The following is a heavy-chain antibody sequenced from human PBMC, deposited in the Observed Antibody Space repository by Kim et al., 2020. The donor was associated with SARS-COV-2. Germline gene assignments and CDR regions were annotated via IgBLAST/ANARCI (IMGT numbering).Heavy chain of an antibody. Sequence: GGSLRLSCAASGISFSSYWMNWIRQAPGKGLEWVTNIKQDGSVKNYVESAKGRFTVSRDNVQNSAYLQMDSLRVEDTAIYYCAGGVGWRIEHWGQGTRVT. V-gene: IGHV3-7*05. CDR1: GISFSSYW. J-gene: IGHJ1*01. D-gene: IGHD6-19*01. CDR2: IKQDGSVK. CDR3: AGGVGWRIEH.